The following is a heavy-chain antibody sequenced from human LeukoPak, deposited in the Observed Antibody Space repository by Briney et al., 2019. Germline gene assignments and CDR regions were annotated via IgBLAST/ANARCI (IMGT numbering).Heavy chain of an antibody. J-gene: IGHJ4*02. CDR1: GFTLSNYN. V-gene: IGHV3-21*01. D-gene: IGHD4-17*01. Sequence: GGSLRLSCAASGFTLSNYNMNWVRQAPGKGLEWVSSISSSSSYIYYADSVKGRFTISRDNAKNSLYLQMNSLRAEDTAVYYCARDGAYGDYCPDYWGQGTLVTVSS. CDR3: ARDGAYGDYCPDY. CDR2: ISSSSSYI.